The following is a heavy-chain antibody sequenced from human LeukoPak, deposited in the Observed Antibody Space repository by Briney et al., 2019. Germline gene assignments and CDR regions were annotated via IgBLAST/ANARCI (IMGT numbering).Heavy chain of an antibody. V-gene: IGHV3-7*03. CDR3: ARDQYDTWSRRGNFDS. CDR2: IKLDGSEK. Sequence: GGSLRLSCVASGFTFGKYWMSWVRQAPGKGLEWVANIKLDGSEKNYVDSVKGRFTISRDNTKISLYLQMNSLRVEDTAVFYCARDQYDTWSRRGNFDSWGQGTLVIVSS. CDR1: GFTFGKYW. J-gene: IGHJ4*02. D-gene: IGHD3-3*01.